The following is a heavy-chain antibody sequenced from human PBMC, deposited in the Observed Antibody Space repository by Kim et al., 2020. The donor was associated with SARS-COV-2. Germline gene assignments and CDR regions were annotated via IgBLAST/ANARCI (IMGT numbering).Heavy chain of an antibody. CDR2: IYYSGST. V-gene: IGHV4-59*13. CDR3: ARGSSSWHN. D-gene: IGHD6-13*01. J-gene: IGHJ4*02. Sequence: SETLSLTCTVSGGSISSYYWSWIRQPPGKGLEWIGYIYYSGSTNYNPSLKSRVTISVDTSKNQFSLKLSSVTAADTAVYYCARGSSSWHNWGQGTLVTV. CDR1: GGSISSYY.